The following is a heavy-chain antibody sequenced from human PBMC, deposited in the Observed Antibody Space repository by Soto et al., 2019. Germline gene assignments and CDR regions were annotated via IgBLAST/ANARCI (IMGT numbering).Heavy chain of an antibody. Sequence: PGGSLRLCCAASGVTFSGSAMHWVRQASGKGLEWVGRIRSKANSYATAYAASVKGRFTISRDDSKNTAYLQMNSLKTEDTAVYYCTGGTITMIADAFDIWGQGTMVTVSS. CDR3: TGGTITMIADAFDI. D-gene: IGHD3-22*01. J-gene: IGHJ3*02. CDR1: GVTFSGSA. CDR2: IRSKANSYAT. V-gene: IGHV3-73*01.